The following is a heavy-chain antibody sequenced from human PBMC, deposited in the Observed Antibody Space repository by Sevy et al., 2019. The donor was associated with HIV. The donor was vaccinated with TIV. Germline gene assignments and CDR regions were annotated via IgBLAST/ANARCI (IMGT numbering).Heavy chain of an antibody. J-gene: IGHJ6*02. CDR3: ARDYPNNYYDSSGTNYYYGMDD. V-gene: IGHV3-7*01. D-gene: IGHD3-22*01. CDR1: GFTFSSYW. Sequence: GGSLRLSCAASGFTFSSYWMSWVRQAPGKGLEWVANIKQDGSEKYYVDSVKGRFTISRDNAKNSLYLQMNSLRAEDTAVYYCARDYPNNYYDSSGTNYYYGMDDWGQGTTVTVSS. CDR2: IKQDGSEK.